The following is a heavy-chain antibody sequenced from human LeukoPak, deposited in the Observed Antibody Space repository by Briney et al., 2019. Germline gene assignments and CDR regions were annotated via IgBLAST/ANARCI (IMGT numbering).Heavy chain of an antibody. CDR1: GGSISSSSYY. J-gene: IGHJ4*02. D-gene: IGHD6-13*01. Sequence: SETLSLTCTVSGGSISSSSYYWGWIRQPPGKGLEWIGSIYYSGSTYYNPSLKSRVTISVDTSKNQFSLKLSSVTAADTAVYYCARQLQYSSSWYIGYYFDYWGQGTLVTVSS. CDR2: IYYSGST. V-gene: IGHV4-39*01. CDR3: ARQLQYSSSWYIGYYFDY.